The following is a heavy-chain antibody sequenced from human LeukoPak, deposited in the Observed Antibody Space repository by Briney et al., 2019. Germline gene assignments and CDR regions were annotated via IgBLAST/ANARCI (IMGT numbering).Heavy chain of an antibody. CDR3: ARGPDCSSTSCQQPQMDV. J-gene: IGHJ6*04. CDR1: GFTFSSYG. CDR2: IGVGGAT. D-gene: IGHD2-2*01. V-gene: IGHV3-69-1*01. Sequence: GGSLRLSCAASGFTFSSYGMNWVRQAPGKGLEWVSGIGVGGATYYADSVKGRFTISRDNAKNSLYLQMNSLRAEDTAVYYCARGPDCSSTSCQQPQMDVWGKGTTVTVSS.